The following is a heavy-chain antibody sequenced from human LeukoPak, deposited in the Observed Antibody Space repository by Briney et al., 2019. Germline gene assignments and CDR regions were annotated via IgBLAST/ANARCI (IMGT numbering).Heavy chain of an antibody. V-gene: IGHV3-21*01. D-gene: IGHD1-26*01. CDR3: ARERGSGSYYVGLRGAFDI. CDR1: GFTFSTYT. CDR2: IVFSSSYI. Sequence: GGSLRLSCAASGFTFSTYTMNWVRQAPGKGLEWVSLIVFSSSYIYYADSVKGRFTISRDNSKNTLYLQMNSLRAEDTAVYYCARERGSGSYYVGLRGAFDIWGQGTMVTVSS. J-gene: IGHJ3*02.